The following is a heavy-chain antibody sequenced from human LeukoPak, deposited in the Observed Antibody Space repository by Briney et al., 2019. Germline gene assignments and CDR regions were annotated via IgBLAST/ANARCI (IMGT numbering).Heavy chain of an antibody. CDR3: ARDLYGYCSSTSCYPGAFDI. D-gene: IGHD2-2*03. CDR1: GFTFDDYA. CDR2: ISWNSGSI. J-gene: IGHJ3*02. Sequence: GGSLRLSCAASGFTFDDYAMHWVRQAPGKGLEWVSGISWNSGSIGYADSVKGRFTISRDNAKNSLYLQMNSLRAEDTAVYYCARDLYGYCSSTSCYPGAFDIWGQGTMVTVSS. V-gene: IGHV3-9*01.